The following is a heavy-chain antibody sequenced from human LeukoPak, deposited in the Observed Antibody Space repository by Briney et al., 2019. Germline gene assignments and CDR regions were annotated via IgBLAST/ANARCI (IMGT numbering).Heavy chain of an antibody. CDR1: GFTFSSYA. Sequence: PGGSLRLSCAASGFTFSSYAMHWVRQAPGKGLEYVSAISSNGGSTSYANSVKGRFTISRDNSKNTLYLQMNSLRAEDTAVYYCASPRGYRNGYREGFDYWGQGTLVTVSS. J-gene: IGHJ4*02. CDR2: ISSNGGST. CDR3: ASPRGYRNGYREGFDY. V-gene: IGHV3-64*01. D-gene: IGHD5-18*01.